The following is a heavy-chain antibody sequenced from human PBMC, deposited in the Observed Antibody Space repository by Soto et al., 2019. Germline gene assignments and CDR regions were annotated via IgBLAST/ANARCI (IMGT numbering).Heavy chain of an antibody. V-gene: IGHV3-15*01. D-gene: IGHD1-20*01. CDR3: TTDKAITGTDY. CDR1: GFTFSNAW. J-gene: IGHJ4*02. Sequence: EVQLVESGGGLVKPGGSLRLSCAASGFTFSNAWMSWVRQAPGKGLEWVGRIKSKTDGGTTDYAAPVKGRFTISRDDSKNTLYLQMNSLKTEDIAVYYCTTDKAITGTDYWGQGTLVTVSS. CDR2: IKSKTDGGTT.